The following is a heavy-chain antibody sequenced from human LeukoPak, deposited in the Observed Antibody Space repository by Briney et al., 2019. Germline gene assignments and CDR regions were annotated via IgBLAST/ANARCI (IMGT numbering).Heavy chain of an antibody. Sequence: SETLSLTCTVSGGSISSYYWSWIRQPPGKGLEWIGYFYHSRSTNYNPSLKSRVTISVDTSKNQFSLKLSSMTAADTAVYYCARDSLAGHSGYDRRLDYWGQGTLVTVSS. CDR2: FYHSRST. CDR3: ARDSLAGHSGYDRRLDY. V-gene: IGHV4-59*01. CDR1: GGSISSYY. J-gene: IGHJ4*02. D-gene: IGHD5-12*01.